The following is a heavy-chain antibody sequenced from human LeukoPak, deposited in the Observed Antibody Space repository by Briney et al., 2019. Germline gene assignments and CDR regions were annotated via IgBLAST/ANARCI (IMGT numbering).Heavy chain of an antibody. D-gene: IGHD3-9*01. Sequence: SVKVSCKASGGTFSSYAISWVRQAPGQGLEWMGRIIPIFGTANYAQKFQGRVTITADESTSTAYMELSSLRSEDTAVYYCARASYDILTITSSLGWFDPWGQGTLVTVSS. CDR2: IIPIFGTA. CDR3: ARASYDILTITSSLGWFDP. V-gene: IGHV1-69*13. CDR1: GGTFSSYA. J-gene: IGHJ5*02.